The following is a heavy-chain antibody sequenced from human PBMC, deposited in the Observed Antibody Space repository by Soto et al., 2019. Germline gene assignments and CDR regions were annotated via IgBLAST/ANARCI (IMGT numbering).Heavy chain of an antibody. J-gene: IGHJ4*02. CDR3: EKESYVWGSYRHFDY. V-gene: IGHV3-23*01. Sequence: GGSLRLSCAGSGFAFSSYAMSWVLQAPGKGLEWVSAISGSGGSTYYADSVKGRFTISRDNSKNTLYLQMNSLRAEHTAVYYCEKESYVWGSYRHFDYCGQGTLVTVSS. D-gene: IGHD3-16*02. CDR2: ISGSGGST. CDR1: GFAFSSYA.